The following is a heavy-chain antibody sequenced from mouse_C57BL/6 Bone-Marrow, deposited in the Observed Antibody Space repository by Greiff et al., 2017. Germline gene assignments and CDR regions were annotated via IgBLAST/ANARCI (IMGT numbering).Heavy chain of an antibody. D-gene: IGHD3-2*01. CDR2: ISYDGSN. CDR3: ARVDRRDYAMDY. Sequence: EVKLMESGPGLVKPSQSLSLTCSVTGYSITSGYYWNWIRQFPGNKLEWMGYISYDGSNNYHPSLKNRISSTRDTSKNQFFLKLNSVTTEDTATYYCARVDRRDYAMDYWGQGTSVTVSS. CDR1: GYSITSGYY. J-gene: IGHJ4*01. V-gene: IGHV3-6*01.